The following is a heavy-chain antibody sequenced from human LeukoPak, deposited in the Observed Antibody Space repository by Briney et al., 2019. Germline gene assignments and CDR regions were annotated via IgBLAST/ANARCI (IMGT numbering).Heavy chain of an antibody. D-gene: IGHD3-9*01. J-gene: IGHJ3*02. Sequence: ASVKVSCRASGYAFTSIGISWVRQAPGQGLEWMGWISAYNGNTNYAQKLQGRVTMTTDTSTSTAYMELRSLRSDDTAVYYCARLLLNYVILTGYFWDAFDIWGQGTMVTVSS. CDR3: ARLLLNYVILTGYFWDAFDI. CDR1: GYAFTSIG. CDR2: ISAYNGNT. V-gene: IGHV1-18*01.